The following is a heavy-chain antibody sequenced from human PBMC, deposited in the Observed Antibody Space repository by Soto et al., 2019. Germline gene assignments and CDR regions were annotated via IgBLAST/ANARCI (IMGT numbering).Heavy chain of an antibody. CDR1: GVSISSGGYY. CDR3: ARYVEMALSGFDY. D-gene: IGHD3-10*01. CDR2: IYYSGST. J-gene: IGHJ4*02. V-gene: IGHV4-31*03. Sequence: PSETLSLTCTVSGVSISSGGYYWSWIRQHPGKGLEWIGYIYYSGSTYYNPSLKSRVTISVDTSKNQFSLKLSSVTAADTAVYYCARYVEMALSGFDYWGQGTLVTVSS.